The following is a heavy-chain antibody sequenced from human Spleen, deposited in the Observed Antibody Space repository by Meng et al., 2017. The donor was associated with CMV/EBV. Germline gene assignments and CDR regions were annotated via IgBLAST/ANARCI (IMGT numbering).Heavy chain of an antibody. Sequence: GGSVSSSSYYGGWIRQHTGKGLEWIGSMYYSGYTYYNPSLKSRGTISVDTSKNQFSLKLTSVTAADTAVYYCARHRAYGDLRDFDYWGQGTLVTVSS. D-gene: IGHD4-17*01. CDR3: ARHRAYGDLRDFDY. J-gene: IGHJ4*02. CDR1: GGSVSSSSYY. V-gene: IGHV4-39*01. CDR2: MYYSGYT.